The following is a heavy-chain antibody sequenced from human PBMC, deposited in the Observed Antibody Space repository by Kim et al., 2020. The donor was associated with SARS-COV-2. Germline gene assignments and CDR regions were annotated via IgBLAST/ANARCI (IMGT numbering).Heavy chain of an antibody. J-gene: IGHJ6*04. CDR3: ARGFRAAAGPFYYYYV. V-gene: IGHV1-8*01. CDR1: GYTFTSYD. CDR2: MNPNSGNT. D-gene: IGHD6-13*01. Sequence: ASVKVSCKASGYTFTSYDINWVRQATGQGLEWMGWMNPNSGNTGYAQKFQGRVTMTRNTSISTAYMELSSLRSEDTAVYYCARGFRAAAGPFYYYYVWGKGTTVTVSS.